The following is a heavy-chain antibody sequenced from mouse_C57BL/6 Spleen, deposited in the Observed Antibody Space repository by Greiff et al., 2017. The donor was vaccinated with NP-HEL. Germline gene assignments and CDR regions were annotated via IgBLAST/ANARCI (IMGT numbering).Heavy chain of an antibody. CDR1: GFNIKDDY. V-gene: IGHV14-4*01. CDR3: TTGVTYYYAMDY. CDR2: IDPENGDT. Sequence: VQLQQSGAELVRPGASVKLSCTASGFNIKDDYMHWVKQRPEQGLEWIGWIDPENGDTEYASKFQGKATITADTSSNTAYLQLSSLTSEDTAVYYCTTGVTYYYAMDYWGQGTSVTVSS. J-gene: IGHJ4*01. D-gene: IGHD2-2*01.